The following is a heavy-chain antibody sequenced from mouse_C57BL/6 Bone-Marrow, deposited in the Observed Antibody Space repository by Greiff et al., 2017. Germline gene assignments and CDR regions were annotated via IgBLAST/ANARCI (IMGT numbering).Heavy chain of an antibody. V-gene: IGHV5-6*01. CDR3: ASLGFSYAKDY. CDR1: GFTFSSYG. J-gene: IGHJ4*01. CDR2: ISSGGSYT. Sequence: EVQRVESGGDLVKPGGSLKLSCAASGFTFSSYGMSWVRQTPDNRLEWVATISSGGSYTYYPDSVKGRFTIARDNAKNTLYLQMSSLKSEDTAMYYCASLGFSYAKDYWGQGTSVTVSS. D-gene: IGHD4-1*01.